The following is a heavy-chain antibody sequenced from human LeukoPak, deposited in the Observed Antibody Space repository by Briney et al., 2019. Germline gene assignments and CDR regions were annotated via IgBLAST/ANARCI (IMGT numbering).Heavy chain of an antibody. J-gene: IGHJ4*02. Sequence: ASVKLSCKASGYTFTSYDINWVRQAPGQGLEWMGWINPNGGNTAYAQTFQGRVTMTRNTSTSTAYMELSSLRSEDTAVYYCARGGYDIVTGYHNFDYWGQGTLVTVSS. V-gene: IGHV1-8*02. D-gene: IGHD3-9*01. CDR2: INPNGGNT. CDR3: ARGGYDIVTGYHNFDY. CDR1: GYTFTSYD.